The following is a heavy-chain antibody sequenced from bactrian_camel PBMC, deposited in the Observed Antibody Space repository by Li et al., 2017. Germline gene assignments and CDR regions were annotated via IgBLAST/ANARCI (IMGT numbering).Heavy chain of an antibody. CDR2: IGMRGAT. V-gene: IGHV3S53*01. CDR1: GYTGRSC. J-gene: IGHJ4*01. Sequence: QVQLVESGGGSVQAGGSLRLSCAASGYTGRSCMGWFRQAPGNEREGVAVIGMRGATTYADSVNGRFTISHDPDKNTVYLQMTSLSVEDTAVYYCAAVAVTGRATLCTGSVCSQCHPRPAFFGQGTQVTVS. D-gene: IGHD6*01.